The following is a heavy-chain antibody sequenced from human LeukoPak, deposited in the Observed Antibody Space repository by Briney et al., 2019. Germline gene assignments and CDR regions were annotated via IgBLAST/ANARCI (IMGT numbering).Heavy chain of an antibody. CDR1: RFTFSSYA. J-gene: IGHJ4*02. CDR3: ARETNTYYDFWSGYSIDY. CDR2: ISYDGSNK. Sequence: GGSLRLSCAASRFTFSSYAMHWVREAPGKGLEGVAVISYDGSNKYYADSVKGRFTISRDNSKNTLYLQMNSLRAEETAVYYCARETNTYYDFWSGYSIDYWGQGTLVTVSS. V-gene: IGHV3-30-3*01. D-gene: IGHD3-3*01.